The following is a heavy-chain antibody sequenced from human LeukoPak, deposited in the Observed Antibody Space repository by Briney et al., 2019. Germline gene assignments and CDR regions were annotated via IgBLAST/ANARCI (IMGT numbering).Heavy chain of an antibody. CDR1: GGTFSSYA. D-gene: IGHD3-22*01. CDR3: ARARSGDSSGPQTYHFDY. Sequence: GSSVKVSRKASGGTFSSYAISWVRQAPGQGLEWMGRIIPILGIANYAQKFQGRVTITADKSTSTAYMELSSLRSEDTAVYYCARARSGDSSGPQTYHFDYWGQGTLVTVSS. J-gene: IGHJ4*02. CDR2: IIPILGIA. V-gene: IGHV1-69*04.